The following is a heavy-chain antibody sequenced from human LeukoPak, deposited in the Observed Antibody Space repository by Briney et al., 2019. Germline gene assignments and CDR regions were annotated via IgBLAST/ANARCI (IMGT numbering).Heavy chain of an antibody. CDR1: GGSISNYF. Sequence: SETLSLTCTVSGGSISNYFWGRIRQPPGKGLEWIEYIYYSGSTNYNPSLKSRITISVDTSQIQFSLKLSCVTAADTAVYYCARVGPFYCSGGSCYDYWGQGTLVTVSS. CDR3: ARVGPFYCSGGSCYDY. CDR2: IYYSGST. J-gene: IGHJ4*02. V-gene: IGHV4-59*01. D-gene: IGHD2-15*01.